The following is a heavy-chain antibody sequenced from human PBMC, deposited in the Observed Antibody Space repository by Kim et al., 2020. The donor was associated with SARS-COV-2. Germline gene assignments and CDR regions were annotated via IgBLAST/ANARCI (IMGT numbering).Heavy chain of an antibody. CDR2: IDHGGNT. Sequence: PSETLSLTCSVSGDSISSRDYYWGWIRQSPGKGLEWVAGIDHGGNTYYNPSLISRVTISIDTSKRQFFLKVDSLTAADTATYFCARDPDTRSYFPDAFDV. V-gene: IGHV4-39*07. J-gene: IGHJ3*01. CDR1: GDSISSRDYY. CDR3: ARDPDTRSYFPDAFDV. D-gene: IGHD2-2*01.